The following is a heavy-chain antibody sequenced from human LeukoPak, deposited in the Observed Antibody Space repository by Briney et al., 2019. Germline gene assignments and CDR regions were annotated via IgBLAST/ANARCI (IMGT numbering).Heavy chain of an antibody. CDR2: ISAYNGNT. J-gene: IGHJ5*02. D-gene: IGHD3-10*01. V-gene: IGHV1-18*01. CDR3: AKDLESYYYSDP. Sequence: GASVKVSCKASGYTFTSYGISWVRQAPGQGLEWMGWISAYNGNTNYAQKLQGRVTMTTDTSTSTAYMELRSLRSGDTAVYYCAKDLESYYYSDPWGQGTLVTVSS. CDR1: GYTFTSYG.